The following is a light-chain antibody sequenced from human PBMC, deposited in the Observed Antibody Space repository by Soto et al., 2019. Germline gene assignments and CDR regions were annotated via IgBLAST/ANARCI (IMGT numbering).Light chain of an antibody. V-gene: IGLV1-51*02. CDR2: ENY. CDR3: GTWDSSLTSFV. CDR1: SSDIGRNY. J-gene: IGLJ1*01. Sequence: QSVLTQPPSVSAAPGQKVTIACSGSSSDIGRNYVSWYKHLPRTAPKLLIYENYKRPSGIPDRFSGSKSGTSATLGITGLQTGDEADYYCGTWDSSLTSFVLGTGTNVTVL.